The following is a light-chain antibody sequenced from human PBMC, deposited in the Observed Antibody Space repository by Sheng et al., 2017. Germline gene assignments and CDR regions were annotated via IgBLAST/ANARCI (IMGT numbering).Light chain of an antibody. J-gene: IGLJ3*02. Sequence: QSALTQPASVSESPGQSITISCTGTSSDIGGYDYVSWYQQHPGKAPKLIIYDVSNRPSGVSNRFSGSKSGNTASLTISGLQAEDEAHYYCNSYTSSSTPWMFGGGTKVTVL. CDR3: NSYTSSSTPWM. CDR1: SSDIGGYDY. V-gene: IGLV2-14*01. CDR2: DVS.